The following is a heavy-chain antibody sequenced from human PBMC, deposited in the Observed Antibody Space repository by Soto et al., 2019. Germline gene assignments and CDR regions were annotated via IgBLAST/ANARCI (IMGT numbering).Heavy chain of an antibody. CDR3: ARGRYCLTGRCFPNWFDS. D-gene: IGHD7-27*01. J-gene: IGHJ5*01. Sequence: SETLSLTCTVSGGSMSSYYWTWIRQPPGQALEYIGYIYKSATTYYNPSFESRVAISVDTSKSQFSLNVTSVTAADTAVYFCARGRYCLTGRCFPNWFDSWGQGALVTVSS. V-gene: IGHV4-4*08. CDR2: IYKSATT. CDR1: GGSMSSYY.